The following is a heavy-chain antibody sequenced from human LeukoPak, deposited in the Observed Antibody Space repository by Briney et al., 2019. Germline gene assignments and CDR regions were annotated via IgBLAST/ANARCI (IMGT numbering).Heavy chain of an antibody. J-gene: IGHJ4*02. Sequence: SETLSLTCTASGGSINSSSYYWGWIRQPPGKALEWIGSIYHSGYTYYNPSLKSRVTISVDTSKNQFSLKLSSATAADTAVYYCARSSMFRGVTVDYWGQGTLVTVSS. D-gene: IGHD3-10*01. CDR1: GGSINSSSYY. CDR2: IYHSGYT. CDR3: ARSSMFRGVTVDY. V-gene: IGHV4-39*01.